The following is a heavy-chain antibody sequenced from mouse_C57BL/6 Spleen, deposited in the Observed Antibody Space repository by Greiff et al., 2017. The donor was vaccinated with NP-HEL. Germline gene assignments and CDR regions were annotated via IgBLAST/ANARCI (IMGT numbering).Heavy chain of an antibody. V-gene: IGHV1-52*01. Sequence: VQLQQSGAELVRPGSSVKLSCKASGYTFTSYWMHWVKQRPIQGLEWIGNIDPSDSETHYNQKFKDKATLTVDKSSSTAYMQLSSLTSEDSAVYYCASSIYDGYYGAMDYWGQGTSVTVSS. J-gene: IGHJ4*01. CDR3: ASSIYDGYYGAMDY. CDR2: IDPSDSET. D-gene: IGHD2-3*01. CDR1: GYTFTSYW.